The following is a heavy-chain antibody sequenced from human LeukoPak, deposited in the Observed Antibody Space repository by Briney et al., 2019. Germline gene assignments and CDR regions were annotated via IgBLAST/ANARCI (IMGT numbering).Heavy chain of an antibody. CDR3: ARDSLSKYVAQWLATYDAFDI. CDR1: GGSISSYY. D-gene: IGHD6-19*01. CDR2: IYTSGST. Sequence: PSETLSLTCTVSGGSISSYYWSWIRQPAGKGLEWIGRIYTSGSTNYNPSLKGRVTMSVDTSKNQFSLKLSSVTAADTAVYYCARDSLSKYVAQWLATYDAFDIWGQGTMVTVSS. V-gene: IGHV4-4*07. J-gene: IGHJ3*02.